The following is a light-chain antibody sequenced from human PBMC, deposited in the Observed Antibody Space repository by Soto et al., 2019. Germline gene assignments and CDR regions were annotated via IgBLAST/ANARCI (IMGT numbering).Light chain of an antibody. CDR3: QQYGSSHL. CDR2: GAS. Sequence: EIVWTQSPGTLSLSPGERATLSCRASQSVSSSYLAWYQQKPGQAPRLLIYGASSRATGIPDRFSGSGSGTDFTLTISRLEPEEFAVYYCQQYGSSHLFGQGTRLEIK. V-gene: IGKV3-20*01. J-gene: IGKJ5*01. CDR1: QSVSSSY.